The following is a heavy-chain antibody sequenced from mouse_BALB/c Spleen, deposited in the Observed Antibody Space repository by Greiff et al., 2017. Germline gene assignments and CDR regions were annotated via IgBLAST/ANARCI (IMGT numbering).Heavy chain of an antibody. D-gene: IGHD2-1*01. J-gene: IGHJ4*01. V-gene: IGHV14-1*02. CDR3: ARGDGNYNYYAMDY. CDR1: GFNIKDYY. CDR2: IDPENGNT. Sequence: EVQLQESGAELVRPGALVKLSCKASGFNIKDYYMHWVKQRPEQGLEWIGWIDPENGNTIYDPKFQGKASITADTSSNTAYLQLSSLTSEDTAVYYCARGDGNYNYYAMDYWGQGTSVTVSS.